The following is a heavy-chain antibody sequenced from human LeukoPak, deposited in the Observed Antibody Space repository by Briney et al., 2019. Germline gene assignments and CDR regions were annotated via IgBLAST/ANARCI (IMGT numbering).Heavy chain of an antibody. CDR3: ARVGDYYDTRGFSSDAFEI. V-gene: IGHV3-72*01. D-gene: IGHD3-22*01. CDR2: IRTRAKGYNT. Sequence: GGSLRLSCAASRFTFSDYYMDWVRQAPGKGLEWVGRIRTRAKGYNTQYAPSVRDRFSISRDDSTNSVYLQMNSLKTEDTAVYFCARVGDYYDTRGFSSDAFEIWGLGTMVTVAS. J-gene: IGHJ3*02. CDR1: RFTFSDYY.